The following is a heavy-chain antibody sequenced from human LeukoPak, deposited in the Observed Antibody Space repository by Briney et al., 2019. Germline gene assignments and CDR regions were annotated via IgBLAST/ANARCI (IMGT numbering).Heavy chain of an antibody. D-gene: IGHD3-16*01. CDR1: GFTFSHYS. J-gene: IGHJ4*02. CDR3: ARSMITFGGAIDY. V-gene: IGHV3-48*01. Sequence: PGGSLRLSCAASGFTFSHYSVNWVRRAPGKGLEWVSYISSSSVTIYYADSVKGRFTFSRDNAGNSLYLQMNSLRVEDTAVYYCARSMITFGGAIDYWGQGTQVTVSS. CDR2: ISSSSVTI.